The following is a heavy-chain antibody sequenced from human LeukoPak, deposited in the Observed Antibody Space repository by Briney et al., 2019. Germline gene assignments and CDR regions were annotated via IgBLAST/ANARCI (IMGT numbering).Heavy chain of an antibody. CDR2: IYPGDSGP. D-gene: IGHD1-26*01. CDR3: GMSGDRVPLQDDVFDV. Sequence: GESLKISCKVSGYSFTSYCIGWVRQLPGKGLEWMGIIYPGDSGPTYSPSFQGQVTISVDKSINTAYLQWSSLQASDTAMYYCGMSGDRVPLQDDVFDVWGQGTMVTVST. J-gene: IGHJ3*01. V-gene: IGHV5-51*01. CDR1: GYSFTSYC.